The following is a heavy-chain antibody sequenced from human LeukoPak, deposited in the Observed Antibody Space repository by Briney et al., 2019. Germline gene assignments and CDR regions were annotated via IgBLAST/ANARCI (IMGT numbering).Heavy chain of an antibody. CDR3: AREYYDSSGRKHAFEN. CDR1: GYTFADYY. V-gene: IGHV1-2*02. J-gene: IGHJ3*02. CDR2: IDPDSGGT. D-gene: IGHD3-22*01. Sequence: GASVKVSCKASGYTFADYYLHWVRQAPGQGLEWMGSIDPDSGGTNYAQKFQGRVTVTRDTSISTAYMELSRLRSDDTAVYYSAREYYDSSGRKHAFENWGQGTMVTVSS.